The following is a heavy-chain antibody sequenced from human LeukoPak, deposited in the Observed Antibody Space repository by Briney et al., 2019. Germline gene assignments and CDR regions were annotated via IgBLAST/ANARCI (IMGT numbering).Heavy chain of an antibody. CDR3: ASSHYLPGRFDY. CDR1: GFTFSSYE. J-gene: IGHJ4*02. CDR2: ISSSGSTI. D-gene: IGHD3-10*01. V-gene: IGHV3-48*03. Sequence: PGGSLRLSCAASGFTFSSYEMNWVRQAPGKGLEWVSYISSSGSTIYYANSVKGRFTISRDNAKDTLYLQMNSLRAEDTAVYYCASSHYLPGRFDYWSQGTLVTVSS.